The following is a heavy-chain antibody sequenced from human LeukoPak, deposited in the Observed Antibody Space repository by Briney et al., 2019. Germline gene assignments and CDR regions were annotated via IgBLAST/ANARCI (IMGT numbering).Heavy chain of an antibody. CDR2: ISYDGTNE. V-gene: IGHV3-30*03. CDR3: ARGRDGYSGYGGYGDYYYYMDV. J-gene: IGHJ6*03. CDR1: GFTFSSFG. Sequence: PGGSLRLSCAASGFTFSSFGMHWVRQAPGKGLEWVAVISYDGTNENYADSVKGRFTISRDDSKNTLYLQMNNLRAEDTALYYCARGRDGYSGYGGYGDYYYYMDVWGKGTTLTVSS. D-gene: IGHD5-12*01.